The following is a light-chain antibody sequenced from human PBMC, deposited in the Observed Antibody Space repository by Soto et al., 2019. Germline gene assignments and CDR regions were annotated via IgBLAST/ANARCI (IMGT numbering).Light chain of an antibody. J-gene: IGLJ3*02. V-gene: IGLV2-11*01. Sequence: QSALTQPRSVSGSPGQSVAISCTGTSSDVGGYNYVSWYQQHPGKAPKLMIYDVTERPSGVPDGFFGSKSGNTATLTISGLQAEDEADYSCCSYAGSYFVFGGGTKLTVL. CDR1: SSDVGGYNY. CDR2: DVT. CDR3: CSYAGSYFV.